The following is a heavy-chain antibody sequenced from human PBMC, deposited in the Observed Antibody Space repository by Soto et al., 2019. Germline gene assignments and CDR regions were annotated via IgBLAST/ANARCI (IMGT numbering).Heavy chain of an antibody. CDR2: ISGSGGST. CDR3: AKAQLHYYDSSGSDY. D-gene: IGHD3-22*01. J-gene: IGHJ4*02. Sequence: GGSLRLSCAASGFTFSSYAMSWVRQAPGKGLEWVSAISGSGGSTYYADSVKGRFTISRDNSKNTLYLQMNSLRAEDTAVYYCAKAQLHYYDSSGSDYWGQGTLVTVSS. CDR1: GFTFSSYA. V-gene: IGHV3-23*01.